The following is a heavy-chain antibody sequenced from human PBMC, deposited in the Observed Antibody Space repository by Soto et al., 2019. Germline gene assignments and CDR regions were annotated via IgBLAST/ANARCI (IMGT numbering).Heavy chain of an antibody. D-gene: IGHD2-21*02. CDR3: ARQTCGGDCYSTLHFDL. CDR1: GYNFSTYW. J-gene: IGHJ4*02. V-gene: IGHV5-51*01. Sequence: GESLKISCQGSGYNFSTYWIGWVRQKPGKGLEWMGIIYPGDSDIRYSPSFQGQVTISTDKSINAAYLQWTGLKASDTATYYCARQTCGGDCYSTLHFDLWGQGTQVTVSS. CDR2: IYPGDSDI.